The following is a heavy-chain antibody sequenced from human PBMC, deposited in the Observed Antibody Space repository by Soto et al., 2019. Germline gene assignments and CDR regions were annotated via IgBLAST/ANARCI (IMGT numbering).Heavy chain of an antibody. J-gene: IGHJ4*02. CDR1: GGSISSGGYY. CDR2: IYYSGST. V-gene: IGHV4-31*03. CDR3: VHYYYDSSGYYYFDY. D-gene: IGHD3-22*01. Sequence: SETLSLTCTVSGGSISSGGYYWSWIRQHPRKGLEWNGYIYYSGSTYYNPSLKSRVTISVDTSKNQFSLKLSSVTAADTAVYYCVHYYYDSSGYYYFDYWGQGTLVTVSS.